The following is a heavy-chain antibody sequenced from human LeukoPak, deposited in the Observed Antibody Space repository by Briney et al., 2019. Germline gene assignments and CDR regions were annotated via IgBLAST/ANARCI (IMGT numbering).Heavy chain of an antibody. CDR3: ARESLEGVKYYYGMDV. Sequence: ASVKVSCKASGYTFTKYSISWVRQAPGQGLEWMGWIGTSSGNTNYAQKLQGRVTMTTDTSTTTAYMELRSLRSDDTAVYYCARESLEGVKYYYGMDVWGQGTTVTVPS. V-gene: IGHV1-18*01. CDR1: GYTFTKYS. CDR2: IGTSSGNT. D-gene: IGHD2-8*01. J-gene: IGHJ6*02.